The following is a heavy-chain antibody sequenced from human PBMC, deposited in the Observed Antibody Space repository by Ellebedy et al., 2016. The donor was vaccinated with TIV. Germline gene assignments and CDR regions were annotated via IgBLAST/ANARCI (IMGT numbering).Heavy chain of an antibody. D-gene: IGHD3-9*01. CDR2: IHHSGRT. CDR1: GFFINSGYH. J-gene: IGHJ4*02. CDR3: ARVLAYDILTDYYKNY. Sequence: GSLRLXCTVSGFFINSGYHWGWIRQSPGKGLEWIANIHHSGRTHYNPSLESRVTISVDTSKNQFSLNLNSVTAADTAVYYCARVLAYDILTDYYKNYWGQGTLVTVSS. V-gene: IGHV4-38-2*02.